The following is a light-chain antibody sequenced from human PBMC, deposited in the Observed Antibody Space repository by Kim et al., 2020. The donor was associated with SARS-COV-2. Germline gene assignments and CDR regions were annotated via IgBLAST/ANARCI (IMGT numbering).Light chain of an antibody. CDR1: QDIRTE. CDR2: GAS. CDR3: LQHDSFPLT. J-gene: IGKJ4*01. Sequence: ASVGDRVTITCRASQDIRTELVWYQQKPGKIPQRLIYGASSLQSGVPSRFSGSGSGTEFTLTISSLQADDFATYYCLQHDSFPLTFGGGTKVDIK. V-gene: IGKV1-17*01.